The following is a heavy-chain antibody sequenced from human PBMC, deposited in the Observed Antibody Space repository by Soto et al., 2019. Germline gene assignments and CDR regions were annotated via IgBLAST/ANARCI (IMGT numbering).Heavy chain of an antibody. CDR2: IIPIFGTA. Sequence: PVALTWAASGGGYSCKAMRWVQQAPGQGLEWMGGIIPIFGTANYAQKFQGRVTITADKSTSTAYMELSSLRSEDTAVYYCARAPTNYYDSNWNYSGMDVWGQGTTVTVSS. CDR3: ARAPTNYYDSNWNYSGMDV. CDR1: GGGYSCKA. D-gene: IGHD3-22*01. V-gene: IGHV1-69*06. J-gene: IGHJ6*02.